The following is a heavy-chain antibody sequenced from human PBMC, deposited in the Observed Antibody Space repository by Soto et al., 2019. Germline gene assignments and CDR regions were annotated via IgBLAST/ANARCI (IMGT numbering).Heavy chain of an antibody. D-gene: IGHD3-22*01. CDR1: GFTFSSYA. V-gene: IGHV3-30-3*01. CDR2: ISYDGSNK. CDR3: ARGSQGGGSSGQVDAFDI. Sequence: QVQLVESGGGVVQPGRSLRLSCAASGFTFSSYAMHWVRQAPGKGLEWVAVISYDGSNKYYADSVKGRFTISRDNSKNTLYLQMSSLRAEDTAVYYCARGSQGGGSSGQVDAFDIWGQGTMVTVSS. J-gene: IGHJ3*02.